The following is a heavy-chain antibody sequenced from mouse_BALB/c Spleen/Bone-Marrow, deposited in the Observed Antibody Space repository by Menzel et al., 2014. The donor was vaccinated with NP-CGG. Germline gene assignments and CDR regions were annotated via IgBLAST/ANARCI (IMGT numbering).Heavy chain of an antibody. CDR3: ARDEDYTMDY. Sequence: EVKLEESGGGLVQPGGSRQLSCAASGFAFSSFGMHWVRQAPEKGLEWVAYISSGSSAIYYADTVKGRFTISRDNPKNTLFLQMTSLRSEDTAMYYCARDEDYTMDYWGQGTSVTVSS. CDR2: ISSGSSAI. CDR1: GFAFSSFG. V-gene: IGHV5-17*02. J-gene: IGHJ4*01.